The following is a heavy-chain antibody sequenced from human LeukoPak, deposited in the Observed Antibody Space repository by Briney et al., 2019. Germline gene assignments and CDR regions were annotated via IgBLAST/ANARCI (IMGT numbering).Heavy chain of an antibody. CDR1: GYTLSGYY. V-gene: IGHV1-2*02. Sequence: ASVKVSCNASGYTLSGYYMHWVQQAPGQGLEWMGWINPNSGDTNYAQKFQGRVSMTRDTSINTAYMELSRLRSDDTSVYYCARTLPNYYYGMDVWGQGTTVTVSS. CDR3: ARTLPNYYYGMDV. D-gene: IGHD1-26*01. CDR2: INPNSGDT. J-gene: IGHJ6*02.